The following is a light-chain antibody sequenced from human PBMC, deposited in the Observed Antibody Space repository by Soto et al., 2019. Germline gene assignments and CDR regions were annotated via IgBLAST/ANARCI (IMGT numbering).Light chain of an antibody. CDR2: EVS. CDR3: SSYTSSSTRV. CDR1: SSDVGGYHY. J-gene: IGLJ1*01. V-gene: IGLV2-14*01. Sequence: QSALTQPASVSGSPRQSITISCTGTSSDVGGYHYVSWYQQYPGKAPKLMIYEVSDRPSGVSNRFSGSKSGNTASLTISGLQAEDEADYYCSSYTSSSTRVFGTGTKVTV.